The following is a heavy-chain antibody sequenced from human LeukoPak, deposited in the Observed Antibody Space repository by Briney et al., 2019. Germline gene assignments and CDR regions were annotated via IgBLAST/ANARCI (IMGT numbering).Heavy chain of an antibody. V-gene: IGHV6-1*01. CDR2: RYYRSKWYN. Sequence: SQTLSLTCAISGDSVSSNSAAWNWIRQSPSRGLECLGRRYYRSKWYNDYAVSVKSRITINPDTSKNQFSLQLNSVTPEDTAVYYCARGGSSSWYHYYYYYMDVWGKGTTVTVSS. J-gene: IGHJ6*03. CDR1: GDSVSSNSAA. CDR3: ARGGSSSWYHYYYYYMDV. D-gene: IGHD6-13*01.